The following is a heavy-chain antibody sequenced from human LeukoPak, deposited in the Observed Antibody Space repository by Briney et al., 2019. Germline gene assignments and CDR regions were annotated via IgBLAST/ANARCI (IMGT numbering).Heavy chain of an antibody. CDR2: IYYSGST. V-gene: IGHV4-59*08. Sequence: SETLSLTCTVSGGSISSYYWSWIRQPPGKGLEWIGYIYYSGSTNYNPSLKSRVTISVDTSKNQFSLKLSSVTAADTAVYYCARGGITSLLNWFDPWDQGILVTVSS. J-gene: IGHJ5*02. CDR3: ARGGITSLLNWFDP. CDR1: GGSISSYY. D-gene: IGHD3-16*01.